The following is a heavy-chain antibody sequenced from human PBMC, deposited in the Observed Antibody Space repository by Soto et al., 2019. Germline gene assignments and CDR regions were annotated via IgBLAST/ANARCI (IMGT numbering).Heavy chain of an antibody. J-gene: IGHJ4*02. Sequence: EVQLLESGGGLVQPGGSLRLSCAASGFTFSSYAMSWVRQAPGKGLERVSAISGSGGSTYYADSVKARFTISTDNSKNTLYLQMNSLRAEDTAVYYSANDLVYSYGYGPVDYWGQGTLVTVSS. CDR1: GFTFSSYA. CDR3: ANDLVYSYGYGPVDY. D-gene: IGHD5-18*01. CDR2: ISGSGGST. V-gene: IGHV3-23*01.